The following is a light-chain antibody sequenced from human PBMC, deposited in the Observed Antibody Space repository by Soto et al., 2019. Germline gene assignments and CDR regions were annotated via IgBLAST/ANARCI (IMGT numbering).Light chain of an antibody. J-gene: IGLJ1*01. V-gene: IGLV2-8*01. Sequence: QSALTQPPSASGSPGQSVTISCTGTSSDVGGYKYVSWYQQHPGKAPKLMIFEVYKRPSGVPDRFSGSKSGNTASLTVSGLQAEDEADYFCKSYAGSNTYVFGSGTKVTVL. CDR2: EVY. CDR3: KSYAGSNTYV. CDR1: SSDVGGYKY.